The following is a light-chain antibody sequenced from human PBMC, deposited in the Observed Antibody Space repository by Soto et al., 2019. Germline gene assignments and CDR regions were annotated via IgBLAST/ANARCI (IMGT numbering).Light chain of an antibody. CDR3: QVFDGSIWT. J-gene: IGKJ1*01. CDR2: GAS. Sequence: ENVLTQSPGTVSLSPGERATLSCRASQSVNSNKLAWYQHKPGQAPRLVIYGASGRATGIPNRFSGSGSGTDFTFTITRLEPEDFAVYYCQVFDGSIWTFGQGGKVDIK. V-gene: IGKV3-20*01. CDR1: QSVNSNK.